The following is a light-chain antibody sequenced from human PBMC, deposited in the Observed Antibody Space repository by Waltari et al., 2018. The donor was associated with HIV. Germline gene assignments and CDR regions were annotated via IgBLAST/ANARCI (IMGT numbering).Light chain of an antibody. CDR2: SNN. J-gene: IGLJ3*02. Sequence: QSFLTQPPSASRTPGRRVVISCSGNTSNVGSNPVNWYRQFPGTAPKLLMFSNNQRPSGVTDRFSGSKSGTSASLAIKGLQSEDEADYYCAARDDSLNVWVFGGGTKLTVL. CDR3: AARDDSLNVWV. CDR1: TSNVGSNP. V-gene: IGLV1-44*01.